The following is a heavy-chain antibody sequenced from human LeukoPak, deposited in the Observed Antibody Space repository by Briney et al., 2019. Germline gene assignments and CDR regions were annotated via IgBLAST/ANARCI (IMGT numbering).Heavy chain of an antibody. J-gene: IGHJ6*04. Sequence: GGSLRLSCVASGFTFITYSMNWVRQAPGKGLEWVSSISSSSSYIYYADSVKGRFTISRDNAKNSLYLQMNSLRAEDTAVYYCAELGITMIGGVWGKGTTVTISS. CDR3: AELGITMIGGV. V-gene: IGHV3-21*01. D-gene: IGHD3-10*02. CDR2: ISSSSSYI. CDR1: GFTFITYS.